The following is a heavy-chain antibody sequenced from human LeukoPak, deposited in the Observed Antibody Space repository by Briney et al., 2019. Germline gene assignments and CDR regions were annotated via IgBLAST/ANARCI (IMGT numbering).Heavy chain of an antibody. CDR3: ARTFSGSYYYYGMDV. J-gene: IGHJ6*02. Sequence: SGPALVKPTQTLTLTCTFSGFSLSTSGICVNWIRQPPGKALEGTGSIYYSGTTNYNPSLKSRVTISVDTSKNQFSLKLSSVTAADTAVYYCARTFSGSYYYYGMDVWGQGTTVTVSS. CDR1: GFSLSTSGIC. D-gene: IGHD1-26*01. V-gene: IGHV4-61*08. CDR2: IYYSGTT.